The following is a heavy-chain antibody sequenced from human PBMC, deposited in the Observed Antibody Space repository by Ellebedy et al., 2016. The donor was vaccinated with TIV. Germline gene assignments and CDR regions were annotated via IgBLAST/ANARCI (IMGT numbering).Heavy chain of an antibody. V-gene: IGHV4-34*01. CDR2: INHSGST. CDR1: GGSFSGYY. J-gene: IGHJ6*02. CDR3: ARGARVRGVNNYGMDV. D-gene: IGHD3-10*01. Sequence: SETLSLTXAVYGGSFSGYYWSWIRQPPGKGLEWIGEINHSGSTNYNPSLKSRVTISVDTSKNQFSLKLSSVTAADTAVYYCARGARVRGVNNYGMDVWGQGTTVTVSS.